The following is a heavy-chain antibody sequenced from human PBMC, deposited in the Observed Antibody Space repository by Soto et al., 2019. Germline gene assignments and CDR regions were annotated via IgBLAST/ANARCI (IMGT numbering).Heavy chain of an antibody. J-gene: IGHJ6*02. Sequence: GGSLRLSCVASGFTFDTYGIHWVRQAPGKGLQWVALISYEGSNTYYADSVRGRFTISRDNSKDALYLQMNTLRPEDTGVYYCARVTPGNNLYYFSGLDFWGQGTSVTVSS. D-gene: IGHD1-1*01. CDR1: GFTFDTYG. V-gene: IGHV3-30-3*01. CDR2: ISYEGSNT. CDR3: ARVTPGNNLYYFSGLDF.